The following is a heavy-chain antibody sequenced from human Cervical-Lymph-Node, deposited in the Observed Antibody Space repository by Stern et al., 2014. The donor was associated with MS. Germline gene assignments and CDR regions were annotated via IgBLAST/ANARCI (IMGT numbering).Heavy chain of an antibody. Sequence: QVQLQESGPGLLKPSETLSLTCTVSGDSIRTYYWTWIRQPPGKTLEWIGYIYYSGSSNYNPSLKSRVTMSVDTSSKQFSLKLSSVTAADTAVYYCARKADWGDYFDYWGQGTLVTVSS. CDR1: GDSIRTYY. J-gene: IGHJ4*02. CDR2: IYYSGSS. CDR3: ARKADWGDYFDY. D-gene: IGHD7-27*01. V-gene: IGHV4-59*08.